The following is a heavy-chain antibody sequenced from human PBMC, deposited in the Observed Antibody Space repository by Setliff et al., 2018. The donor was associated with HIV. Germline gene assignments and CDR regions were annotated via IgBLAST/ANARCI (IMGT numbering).Heavy chain of an antibody. Sequence: SQTLSLTCVISGDSVSSTSGAWTWIRQSPSGGLEWLGRTYYRSEWKNDYAVSLKSRITVNADTSKNQFSLHLKSVTPEDSAVYYCAGGTWFDGLDPWSQGSLVTVSS. J-gene: IGHJ5*02. CDR1: GDSVSSTSGA. CDR2: TYYRSEWKN. CDR3: AGGTWFDGLDP. D-gene: IGHD3-9*01. V-gene: IGHV6-1*01.